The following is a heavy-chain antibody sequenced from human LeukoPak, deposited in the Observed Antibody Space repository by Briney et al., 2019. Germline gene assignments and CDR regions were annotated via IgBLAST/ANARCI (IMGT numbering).Heavy chain of an antibody. V-gene: IGHV3-7*01. J-gene: IGHJ4*02. Sequence: GGSLRLSCAASGFTFSSYWMSWVRQAPGKGLEWVANIKKDGSEKSYVDSVKGRFTISRDNAKSLLYLQMDSLRGEDTAVYYCAREPPIGRGGHCWGQGNLVTVSS. CDR1: GFTFSSYW. D-gene: IGHD2-21*01. CDR3: AREPPIGRGGHC. CDR2: IKKDGSEK.